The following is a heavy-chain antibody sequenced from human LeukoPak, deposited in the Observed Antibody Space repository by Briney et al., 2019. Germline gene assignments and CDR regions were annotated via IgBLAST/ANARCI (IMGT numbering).Heavy chain of an antibody. CDR3: ARAYYYGSGSSGMDV. CDR2: IIPILGIA. D-gene: IGHD3-10*01. CDR1: GYTFTSYA. Sequence: SVKVSCKASGYTFTSYAISWVRQAPGQGLEWMGRIIPILGIANYAQKFQGRVTITADKSTSTAYMELSSLRSEDTAVYYCARAYYYGSGSSGMDVWGQGTTVTVSS. J-gene: IGHJ6*02. V-gene: IGHV1-69*04.